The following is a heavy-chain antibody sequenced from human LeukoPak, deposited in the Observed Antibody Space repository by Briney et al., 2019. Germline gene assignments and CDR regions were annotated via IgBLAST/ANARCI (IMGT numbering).Heavy chain of an antibody. D-gene: IGHD3-9*01. CDR1: GFTFSSYA. J-gene: IGHJ6*02. V-gene: IGHV3-23*01. CDR3: AKRHFDWSTNYYYGMDV. Sequence: GGSLRLSCAASGFTFSSYAMSWLRQAPGKGLERVSGISGNAVNIFYADSVKGRFTISRDNSNNTLFLLMNSLRAEDTAVYYCAKRHFDWSTNYYYGMDVWGQGTTVTVSS. CDR2: ISGNAVNI.